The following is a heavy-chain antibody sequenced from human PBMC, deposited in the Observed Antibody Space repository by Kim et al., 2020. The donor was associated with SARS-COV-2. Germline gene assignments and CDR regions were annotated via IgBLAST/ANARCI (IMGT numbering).Heavy chain of an antibody. Sequence: SETLSLTCTVSGGSISSSSYYWGWIRQPPGKGLEWIGSIYYSGSTYYNPSLKSRVTISVDTSKNQFSLKLSSVTAADTAVYYCARPRGCSGGSCYYFDYWGQGTLVTVSS. CDR2: IYYSGST. V-gene: IGHV4-39*01. CDR3: ARPRGCSGGSCYYFDY. D-gene: IGHD2-15*01. J-gene: IGHJ4*02. CDR1: GGSISSSSYY.